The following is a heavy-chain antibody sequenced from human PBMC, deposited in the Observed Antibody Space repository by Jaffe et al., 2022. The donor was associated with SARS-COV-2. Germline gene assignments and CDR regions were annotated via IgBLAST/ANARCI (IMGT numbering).Heavy chain of an antibody. V-gene: IGHV2-70*01. CDR1: GFSLSTSGMC. CDR3: ARVPYVLDYYYYYGMDV. Sequence: QVTLRESGPALVKPTQTLTLTCTFSGFSLSTSGMCVSWIRQPPGKALEWLALIDWDDDKYYSTSLKTRLTISKDTSKNQVVLTMTNMDPVDTATYYCARVPYVLDYYYYYGMDVWGQGTTVTVSS. CDR2: IDWDDDK. J-gene: IGHJ6*02. D-gene: IGHD2-15*01.